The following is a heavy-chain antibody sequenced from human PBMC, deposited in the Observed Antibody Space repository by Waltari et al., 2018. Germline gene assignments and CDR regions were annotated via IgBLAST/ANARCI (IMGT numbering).Heavy chain of an antibody. V-gene: IGHV4-59*11. CDR1: GGSISSHY. D-gene: IGHD3-22*01. Sequence: QVQLQESGPGLVKPSETLSLTCTVSGGSISSHYWSWIRQPPGKGLEWIGYLYYSGSTNYNPTLKSRVTISVDTSKNQFSLKLSSVTAADPAVYYCARGAVYYDSSGRPSSYFDYWGQGTLVTVSS. CDR2: LYYSGST. CDR3: ARGAVYYDSSGRPSSYFDY. J-gene: IGHJ4*02.